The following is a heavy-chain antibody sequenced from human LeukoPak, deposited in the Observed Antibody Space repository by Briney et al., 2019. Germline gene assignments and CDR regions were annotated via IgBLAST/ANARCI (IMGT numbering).Heavy chain of an antibody. D-gene: IGHD3-3*01. CDR1: GFTFSSYW. CDR2: IKQDGSEK. J-gene: IGHJ6*02. CDR3: ARVSPDFWSGYGFRYYYYGMDV. Sequence: GGSLRLSCAASGFTFSSYWMSWVRQAPGKGLEWVANIKQDGSEKYYVDSVKGRFTISRDNAKNSLYLQMNSLRAEDTAVYYCARVSPDFWSGYGFRYYYYGMDVWGQGTTVTVSS. V-gene: IGHV3-7*01.